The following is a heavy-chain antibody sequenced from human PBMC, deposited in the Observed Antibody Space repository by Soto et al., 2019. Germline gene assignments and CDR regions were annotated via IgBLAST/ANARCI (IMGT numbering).Heavy chain of an antibody. J-gene: IGHJ3*02. Sequence: GEALKISCKGSGYSFISYWIGWVRQMPGKGLEWMGIIYPGDSDTRYSPSFQGQVTISADKSISTAYLQWSSLKASDTAMYYCARPIPPMYDSSGYAFDIWGLGTMVTVSS. CDR1: GYSFISYW. CDR3: ARPIPPMYDSSGYAFDI. V-gene: IGHV5-51*01. D-gene: IGHD3-22*01. CDR2: IYPGDSDT.